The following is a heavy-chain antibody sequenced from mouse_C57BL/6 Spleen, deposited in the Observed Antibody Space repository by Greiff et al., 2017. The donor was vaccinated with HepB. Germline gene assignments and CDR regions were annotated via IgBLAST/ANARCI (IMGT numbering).Heavy chain of an antibody. Sequence: VQLQQSGAELARPGASVKLSCKASGYTFTSYGISWVKQRTGQGLEWIGEIYPRSGNTYYNEKFKGKATLTADKSSSTAYMELRSLTSEDAAVYFCGRWNYGSSYAMDYWGQGTSVTVSS. J-gene: IGHJ4*01. D-gene: IGHD1-1*01. CDR2: IYPRSGNT. CDR1: GYTFTSYG. V-gene: IGHV1-81*01. CDR3: GRWNYGSSYAMDY.